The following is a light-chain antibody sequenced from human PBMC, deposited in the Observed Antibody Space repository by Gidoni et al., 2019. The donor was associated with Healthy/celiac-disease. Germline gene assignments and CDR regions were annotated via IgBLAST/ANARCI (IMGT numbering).Light chain of an antibody. CDR2: GAS. Sequence: IVLTQSPGTLSLSTGERATLSCRASQSVSSSYLAWYQQKPGQAPRLLIYGASSRATGIPDRFSGSASGPDFTLTISRLEPEDFAVYYCQQYGSSPPYTFGQGTKLEIK. CDR1: QSVSSSY. CDR3: QQYGSSPPYT. V-gene: IGKV3-20*01. J-gene: IGKJ2*01.